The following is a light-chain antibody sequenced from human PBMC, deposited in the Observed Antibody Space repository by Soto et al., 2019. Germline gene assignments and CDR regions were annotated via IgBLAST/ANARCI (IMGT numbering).Light chain of an antibody. Sequence: EVVLTQSPATLSLSPGERATLSCRASENVRTFVDWYQQKPGQAPRLLIYGASNRATGIPARFSGSGSGTDFTLTIINIEHEDFEVYYCQQHSHGPPWTFGQGTRVEIQ. CDR3: QQHSHGPPWT. V-gene: IGKV3-11*01. CDR1: ENVRTF. CDR2: GAS. J-gene: IGKJ1*01.